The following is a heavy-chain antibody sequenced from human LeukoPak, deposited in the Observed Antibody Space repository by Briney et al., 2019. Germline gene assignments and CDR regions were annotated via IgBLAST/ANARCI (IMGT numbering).Heavy chain of an antibody. CDR2: ISVYNGNT. CDR3: ARDGSSTSPDFDY. J-gene: IGHJ4*02. CDR1: GYTFTNYG. Sequence: GASVKVSCKASGYTFTNYGIGWVRQAPGQGLEWMGCISVYNGNTIYAQKFQGRVTITRNTSISTAYMELSSLRSEDTAVYYCARDGSSTSPDFDYWGQGTLVTVSS. D-gene: IGHD2-2*01. V-gene: IGHV1-18*01.